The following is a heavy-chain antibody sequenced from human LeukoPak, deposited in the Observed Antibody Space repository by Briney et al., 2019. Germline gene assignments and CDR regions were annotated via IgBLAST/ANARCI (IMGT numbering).Heavy chain of an antibody. Sequence: GASVKVSCKASGYTFTGYYMHWVRQAPGQGLEWMGWINPNSGGTNYAQKFQGRVTMTRDTSISTAYMELSRLRSDDTAVYYCARGGYSSSWYGGANYYYYMDVWGKGTTVTVSS. J-gene: IGHJ6*03. CDR3: ARGGYSSSWYGGANYYYYMDV. CDR1: GYTFTGYY. V-gene: IGHV1-2*02. CDR2: INPNSGGT. D-gene: IGHD6-13*01.